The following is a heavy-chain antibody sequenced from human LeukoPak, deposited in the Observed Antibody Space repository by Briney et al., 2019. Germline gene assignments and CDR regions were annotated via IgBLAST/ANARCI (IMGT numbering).Heavy chain of an antibody. Sequence: GGSLRLSCVGSGFTFSSHVMSWVRQAPGMGLEWVSSISGGGHHTYYADSVRGRFTISRDGSKNTVVLQMNSLRVEDTAVYYCAKGISRDGVNSERGADYWGQGTQVTVSS. D-gene: IGHD5-24*01. V-gene: IGHV3-23*01. CDR3: AKGISRDGVNSERGADY. J-gene: IGHJ4*02. CDR2: ISGGGHHT. CDR1: GFTFSSHV.